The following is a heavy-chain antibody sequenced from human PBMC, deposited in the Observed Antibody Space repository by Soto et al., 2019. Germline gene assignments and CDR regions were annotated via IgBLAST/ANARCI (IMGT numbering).Heavy chain of an antibody. CDR3: ARRGSRGYGVNFDY. CDR2: IYYSGST. D-gene: IGHD4-17*01. CDR1: GGSISSSSYY. Sequence: QLQLQESGPGLVKPSETLSLTCTVSGGSISSSSYYWGWIRQPPGKGLEWIGSIYYSGSTYYNPSLKSRVTISLDTSKNQFSLKLSSVTAADTAVYYCARRGSRGYGVNFDYWGQGTLVTVSS. J-gene: IGHJ4*02. V-gene: IGHV4-39*01.